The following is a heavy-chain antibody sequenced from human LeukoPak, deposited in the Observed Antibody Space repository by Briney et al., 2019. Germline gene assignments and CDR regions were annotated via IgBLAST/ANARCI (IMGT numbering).Heavy chain of an antibody. J-gene: IGHJ4*02. CDR3: ARGFYSPHY. D-gene: IGHD4-11*01. V-gene: IGHV4-59*01. CDR2: IYYSGRT. Sequence: SETLSLTCTVSGGSISSDYWSWIRQPPGKGLEWIGYIYYSGRTYYNHSLKSRITISVDTSKNQFSLKLSSVTAADTAVYYCARGFYSPHYWGQGTLVSVSS. CDR1: GGSISSDY.